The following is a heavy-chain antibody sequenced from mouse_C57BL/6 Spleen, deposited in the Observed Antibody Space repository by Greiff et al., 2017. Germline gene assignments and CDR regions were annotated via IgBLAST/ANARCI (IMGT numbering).Heavy chain of an antibody. D-gene: IGHD1-1*01. CDR1: GYSFTDYN. CDR3: ARYTTVVGDAMDY. CDR2: INPNYGTT. V-gene: IGHV1-39*01. J-gene: IGHJ4*01. Sequence: VQLQQSGPELVKPGASVKISCKASGYSFTDYNMNWVKQSTGQSLEWIVVINPNYGTTSYNQKFKGKATLTVDKSSSPAYMQLNSLTSEDSAVDDCARYTTVVGDAMDYWGQGTSVTVSS.